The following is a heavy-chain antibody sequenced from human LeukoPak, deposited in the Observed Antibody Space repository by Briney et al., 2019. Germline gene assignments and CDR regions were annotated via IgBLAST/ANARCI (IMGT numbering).Heavy chain of an antibody. Sequence: PGGSLRLSCAASGFTFSSYWMSWVRQAPGKGLDWVANIKQDGSEKYYVDSVKGRFTISRDNAKNSLYLQMNSLRAEDTAVYYCARARWGRGSYFAFDIWGQGTMVTVSS. J-gene: IGHJ3*02. CDR3: ARARWGRGSYFAFDI. CDR1: GFTFSSYW. CDR2: IKQDGSEK. V-gene: IGHV3-7*01. D-gene: IGHD3-10*01.